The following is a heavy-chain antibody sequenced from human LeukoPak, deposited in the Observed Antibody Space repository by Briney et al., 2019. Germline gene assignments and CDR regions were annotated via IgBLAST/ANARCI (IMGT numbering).Heavy chain of an antibody. V-gene: IGHV4-59*01. D-gene: IGHD3-16*01. Sequence: SETLSLTCTISGGSISGYYWSWLRQPPGKGLQWIGYIFYGGSTNYNPSLKSRVTMSVDTSKNQFSLKLSSVPAADTAVYHCARGGGEFDPWGQGTLVTVSS. CDR3: ARGGGEFDP. J-gene: IGHJ5*02. CDR2: IFYGGST. CDR1: GGSISGYY.